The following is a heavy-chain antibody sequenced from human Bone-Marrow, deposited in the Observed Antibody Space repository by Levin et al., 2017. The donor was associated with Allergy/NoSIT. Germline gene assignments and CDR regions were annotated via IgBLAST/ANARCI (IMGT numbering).Heavy chain of an antibody. J-gene: IGHJ5*02. CDR3: ARGAAVLDFDP. CDR2: IYYKSKWYN. V-gene: IGHV6-1*01. Sequence: SRGLEWLGRIYYKSKWYNDYAVSVKSRITINPDTSKNQFSLQLNSVTPEDTAVYYCARGAAVLDFDPWGQGTLVTVSS. D-gene: IGHD6-13*01.